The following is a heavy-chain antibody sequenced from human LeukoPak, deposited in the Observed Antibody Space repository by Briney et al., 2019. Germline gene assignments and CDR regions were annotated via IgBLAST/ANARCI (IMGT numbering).Heavy chain of an antibody. V-gene: IGHV3-23*01. CDR2: ISGSGGST. CDR3: VRTRTGDSDY. CDR1: GFTFSTYA. D-gene: IGHD1/OR15-1a*01. Sequence: GGSLRLYCAASGFTFSTYAMSWVRQAPGKGLEWVSTISGSGGSTYYADSVKGRFTISRDNSKNTLYLQMNSLRADDTAVYYCVRTRTGDSDYWGQGTLVTVFS. J-gene: IGHJ4*02.